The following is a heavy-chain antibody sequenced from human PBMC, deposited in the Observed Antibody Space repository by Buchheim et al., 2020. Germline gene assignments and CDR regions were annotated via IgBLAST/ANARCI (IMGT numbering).Heavy chain of an antibody. V-gene: IGHV3-30*04. D-gene: IGHD2-15*01. Sequence: QVQLVESGGGVVQPGRSLRLSCAASGFTFSSYAMHWVRQAPGKGLEWVAVISYDGSNKYYADSVKGRFTISRDNSKNTLYLQMNSLRAEDTAVYYCARGSYSPYYGMDVWGQGTT. CDR1: GFTFSSYA. CDR3: ARGSYSPYYGMDV. J-gene: IGHJ6*02. CDR2: ISYDGSNK.